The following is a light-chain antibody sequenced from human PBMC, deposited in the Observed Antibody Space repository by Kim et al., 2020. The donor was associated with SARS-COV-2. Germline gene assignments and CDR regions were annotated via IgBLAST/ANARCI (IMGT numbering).Light chain of an antibody. CDR2: DVS. J-gene: IGLJ1*01. CDR1: SSDVGGYNF. V-gene: IGLV2-14*03. CDR3: SSYTGSSTLV. Sequence: QSALTQPASVSGSPGQSITISCTGTSSDVGGYNFVSWYQQHLGKAPKLMIYDVSNRPSGISNRFSGSKSGNTASLTISGLQAEDEADYYCSSYTGSSTLVFGTGTKVTVL.